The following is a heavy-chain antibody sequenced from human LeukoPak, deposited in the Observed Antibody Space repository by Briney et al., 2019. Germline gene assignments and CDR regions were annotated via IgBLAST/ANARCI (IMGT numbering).Heavy chain of an antibody. CDR2: IFPGDSDT. D-gene: IGHD3-9*01. Sequence: GESLKISCKASGYSFITYWIGWVRQTPGKGLEWMGIIFPGDSDTRYSPSFQGQVTISADKSVSTAYLQWSSLKASDTALYYCARCYDILTGYSCYFDSWGQGTLVTVSS. V-gene: IGHV5-51*01. CDR1: GYSFITYW. CDR3: ARCYDILTGYSCYFDS. J-gene: IGHJ4*03.